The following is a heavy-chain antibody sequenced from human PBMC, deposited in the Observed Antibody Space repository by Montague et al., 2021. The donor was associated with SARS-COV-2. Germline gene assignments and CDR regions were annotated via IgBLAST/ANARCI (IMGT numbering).Heavy chain of an antibody. CDR1: GGSISSSSYY. CDR3: ASHGNSENTSFGVVPGGWFDP. Sequence: SETLSLTCTVSGGSISSSSYYWGWIRQPPGKGLEWIGSIYYSGSTYYNPSLKSRVTISVDTSKNQFSLKLSSVTAADTAVYYCASHGNSENTSFGVVPGGWFDPWGQGTLVTVSS. V-gene: IGHV4-39*01. D-gene: IGHD3-3*01. J-gene: IGHJ5*02. CDR2: IYYSGST.